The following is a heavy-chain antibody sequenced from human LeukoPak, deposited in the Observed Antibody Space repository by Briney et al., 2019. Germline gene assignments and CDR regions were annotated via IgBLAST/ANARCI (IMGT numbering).Heavy chain of an antibody. D-gene: IGHD5-12*01. CDR3: TRDLGQWLLQGIFFDY. J-gene: IGHJ4*02. CDR2: ISAYSTYNGNT. CDR1: GYTFTSYG. Sequence: ASVKVSCKASGYTFTSYGISWVRQAPGQGPEWMGWISAYSTYNGNTNYAQKFQGRVTMTTDTSTSTAYMELRSLRSDDTAVYYCTRDLGQWLLQGIFFDYWGQGTLITVSS. V-gene: IGHV1-18*01.